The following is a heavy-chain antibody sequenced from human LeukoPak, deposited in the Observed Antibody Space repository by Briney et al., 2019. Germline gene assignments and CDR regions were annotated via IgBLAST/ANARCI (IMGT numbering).Heavy chain of an antibody. CDR1: GFSLSTYS. D-gene: IGHD6-19*01. J-gene: IGHJ4*02. CDR2: ISSTSNYV. Sequence: GGSLRLSCAASGFSLSTYSMTWVRQTPGEGPEGVSLISSTSNYVYYIDSVKGRFTVSRDNAKNSLYLQMNSLRAEDTAVYYCARDGIAVAGTVDYWGQGTLVTVSS. CDR3: ARDGIAVAGTVDY. V-gene: IGHV3-21*01.